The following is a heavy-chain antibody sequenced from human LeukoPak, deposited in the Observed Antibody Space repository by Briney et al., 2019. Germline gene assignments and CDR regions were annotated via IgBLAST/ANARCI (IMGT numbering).Heavy chain of an antibody. J-gene: IGHJ4*02. CDR3: AKEGEGSGWAIYYFDY. CDR1: GFTFSDYN. CDR2: ISRSGSTK. V-gene: IGHV3-11*01. D-gene: IGHD6-19*01. Sequence: GGSLRLSCAASGFTFSDYNMRWIRQAPGKGLEWVSSISRSGSTKYYADSVKGRFTISRDNSKNTLYLQMNSLRAEDTAVYYCAKEGEGSGWAIYYFDYWGQGTLVTVSS.